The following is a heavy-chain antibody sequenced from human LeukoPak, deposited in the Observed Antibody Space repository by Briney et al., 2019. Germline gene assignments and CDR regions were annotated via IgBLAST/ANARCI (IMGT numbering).Heavy chain of an antibody. CDR3: STPSS. V-gene: IGHV3-21*01. Sequence: TSSIYIYYADSVKGRFTISRGNARNSLYLQMNSLRAEDTAVYYCSTPSSWGQGTLVTVSS. D-gene: IGHD2-15*01. J-gene: IGHJ5*02. CDR2: TSSIYI.